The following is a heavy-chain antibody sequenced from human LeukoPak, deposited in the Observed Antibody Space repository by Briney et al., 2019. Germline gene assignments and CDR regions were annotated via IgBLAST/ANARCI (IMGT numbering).Heavy chain of an antibody. CDR1: GFTISNAW. CDR2: IKSKTDGGTT. J-gene: IGHJ4*02. D-gene: IGHD6-19*01. Sequence: GGSLRLSCAASGFTISNAWMSWVRQAPGKGLEWVGRIKSKTDGGTTDYAAPVKGRFTISRDDSKNTLYLQMNSLKTEDTAVYYCTTDGYSSGWAFDYWGQGTLVTVSS. V-gene: IGHV3-15*01. CDR3: TTDGYSSGWAFDY.